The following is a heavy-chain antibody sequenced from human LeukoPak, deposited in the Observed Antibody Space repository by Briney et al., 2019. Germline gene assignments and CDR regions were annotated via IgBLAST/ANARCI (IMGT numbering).Heavy chain of an antibody. CDR1: GGSISSGGYY. CDR3: ARAGIAAAGTGYYYYGMDV. D-gene: IGHD6-13*01. CDR2: IYYSGST. Sequence: PSETLSLTYTVSGGSISSGGYYWSWIRQHPGKGLEWIGYIYYSGSTYYNPSLKSRVTISVDTSKNQFSLKLSSVTAADTAVYYCARAGIAAAGTGYYYYGMDVWGQGTTVTVSS. V-gene: IGHV4-31*03. J-gene: IGHJ6*02.